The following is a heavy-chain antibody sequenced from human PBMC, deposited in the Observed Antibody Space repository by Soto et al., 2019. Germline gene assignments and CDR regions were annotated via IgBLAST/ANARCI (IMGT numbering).Heavy chain of an antibody. CDR1: SGPSSSHN. Sequence: QVQLQQSGPGLVKPSETLSLTCSVSSGPSSSHNWGWIRQPPGRGLEWIGYVYYTGGTSYHPSLKSRVTISAHTSSNHISLTLTSVTAADTAGYYCGRQGIGNLHRLVEVWGQGTTVRVSS. J-gene: IGHJ6*02. CDR2: VYYTGGT. D-gene: IGHD1-1*01. CDR3: GRQGIGNLHRLVEV. V-gene: IGHV4-59*08.